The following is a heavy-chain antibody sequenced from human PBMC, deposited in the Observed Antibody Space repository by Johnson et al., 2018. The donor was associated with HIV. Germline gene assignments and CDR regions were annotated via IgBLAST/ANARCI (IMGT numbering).Heavy chain of an antibody. CDR3: ARSKDCSVGTCPDGLDI. CDR2: ISSSGTTI. CDR1: GFTFSDYY. V-gene: IGHV3-11*04. J-gene: IGHJ3*02. Sequence: VQLVESGGGLVQPGGSLRLSCAASGFTFSDYYMSWIRQAPGKGLEWVSYISSSGTTIYSADSVKGRFTTSRDNTNNSLYLQMNSLKAEDTAVYYCARSKDCSVGTCPDGLDIWGQGTMVIVSS. D-gene: IGHD2-15*01.